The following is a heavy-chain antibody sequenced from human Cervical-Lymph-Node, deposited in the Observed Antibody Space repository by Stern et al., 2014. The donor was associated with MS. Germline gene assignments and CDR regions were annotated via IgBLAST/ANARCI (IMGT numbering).Heavy chain of an antibody. V-gene: IGHV3-48*01. J-gene: IGHJ4*02. Sequence: EVQLVESGGGLVQPGGSLRLSCAASGFSFSTYSMHWVRQAPGKGLEWVSFISSSRSTTYYADSVKGRFTISRDNAKNSLYLQMNSLRAEDTAVYYCARVRWTGGVYKWNPSDYWGQGTLVTVSS. CDR2: ISSSRSTT. CDR3: ARVRWTGGVYKWNPSDY. CDR1: GFSFSTYS. D-gene: IGHD1-20*01.